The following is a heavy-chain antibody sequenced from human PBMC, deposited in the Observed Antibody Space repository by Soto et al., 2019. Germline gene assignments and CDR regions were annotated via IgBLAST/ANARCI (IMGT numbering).Heavy chain of an antibody. J-gene: IGHJ3*02. Sequence: SQTLSLTCAISGDSVSGNSAAWNWIRQSPSRGLEWLGRTYYRSRWYNDYAVSVKSRITVTPDTSKNQFSLHLNSVTPEDTAVYYCARESRGSYSPDAFDIWGQGTMVTVSS. V-gene: IGHV6-1*01. CDR2: TYYRSRWYN. CDR1: GDSVSGNSAA. CDR3: ARESRGSYSPDAFDI. D-gene: IGHD1-26*01.